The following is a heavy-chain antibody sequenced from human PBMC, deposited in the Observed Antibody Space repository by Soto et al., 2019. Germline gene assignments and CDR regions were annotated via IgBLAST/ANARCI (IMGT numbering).Heavy chain of an antibody. CDR2: IYPGDSDT. D-gene: IGHD6-13*01. V-gene: IGHV5-51*01. CDR3: ARHISEWQQLGGRFDL. J-gene: IGHJ5*02. Sequence: PGEPLQISCKGSGYSFTSYWIGWVRQMPGKGLEWMGIIYPGDSDTRYSPSFQGQVTISADKSISTAYLQWSSLKASDTAMYYCARHISEWQQLGGRFDLWGQGTLVTVSS. CDR1: GYSFTSYW.